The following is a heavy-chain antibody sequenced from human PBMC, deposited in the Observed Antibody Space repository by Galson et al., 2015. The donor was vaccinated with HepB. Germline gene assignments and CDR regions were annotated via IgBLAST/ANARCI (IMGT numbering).Heavy chain of an antibody. CDR1: GGTFSSYA. Sequence: SVKVSCKASGGTFSSYAISWVRQAPGQGLEWMGGIIPIFGTANYAQKFQGRVTITADESTSTAYMELSSLRSEDTAVYYCARAYDTRYNWNDVVLDYWGQGTLVTVSS. V-gene: IGHV1-69*13. D-gene: IGHD1-1*01. CDR2: IIPIFGTA. J-gene: IGHJ4*02. CDR3: ARAYDTRYNWNDVVLDY.